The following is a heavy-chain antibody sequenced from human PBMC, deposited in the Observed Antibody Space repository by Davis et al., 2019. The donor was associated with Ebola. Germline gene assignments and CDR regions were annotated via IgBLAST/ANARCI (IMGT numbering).Heavy chain of an antibody. CDR1: GFTFSSYG. D-gene: IGHD3/OR15-3a*01. V-gene: IGHV3-30*03. CDR3: ARSAVSLMDDYYYYGMDV. CDR2: ISYDGSNK. Sequence: GGSLRLSCAASGFTFSSYGMHWVRQAPGKGLEWVAVISYDGSNKYYADSVKGRFTISRDNSKNTLYLQMNSLRAEDTAVYYCARSAVSLMDDYYYYGMDVWGQGTTVTVSS. J-gene: IGHJ6*02.